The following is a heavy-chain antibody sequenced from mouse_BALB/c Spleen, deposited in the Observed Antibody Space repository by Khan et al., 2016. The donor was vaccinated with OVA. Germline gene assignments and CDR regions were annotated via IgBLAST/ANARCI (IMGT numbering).Heavy chain of an antibody. CDR2: IDPFNGGT. D-gene: IGHD2-4*01. V-gene: IGHV1S135*01. CDR1: GYSFTSYY. J-gene: IGHJ3*01. Sequence: VQLKESGPELMKPGASVKISCKASGYSFTSYYIHWMKQSHGKSLEWIGYIDPFNGGTNYNQKFKGKATLTVDKYSNTAYMHLSSLTSEDSAVYYCARNGITPWFAYWGQGTLVTVSA. CDR3: ARNGITPWFAY.